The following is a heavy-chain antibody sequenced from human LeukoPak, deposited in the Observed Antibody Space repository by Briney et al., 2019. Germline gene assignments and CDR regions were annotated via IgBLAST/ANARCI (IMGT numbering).Heavy chain of an antibody. CDR3: ARDQGYDFWSGHLDV. CDR2: IRTYNGNT. CDR1: GYTFTSYA. D-gene: IGHD3-3*01. V-gene: IGHV1-18*01. J-gene: IGHJ6*04. Sequence: GASVKVSCKASGYTFTSYAISWVRQAPGQGLEWMGWIRTYNGNTNYAQKLQGRVSMTTDTSTTTAYMELRSLRSDDTDVYYCARDQGYDFWSGHLDVWGKGTTVTVSS.